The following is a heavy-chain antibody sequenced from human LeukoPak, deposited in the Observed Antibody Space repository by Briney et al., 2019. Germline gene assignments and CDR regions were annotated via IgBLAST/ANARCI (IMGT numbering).Heavy chain of an antibody. Sequence: GSLRLSCAASGFTFSSYSMNWVRQAPGKGLEWVSSISSSSSYIYYADSVKGRFTISRDNAKNSLYLQMNSLRAEDTAVYYCARDDIVVVVAATPGSYYYYGMDVWSQGTTVTVSS. V-gene: IGHV3-21*01. D-gene: IGHD2-15*01. CDR3: ARDDIVVVVAATPGSYYYYGMDV. CDR1: GFTFSSYS. J-gene: IGHJ6*02. CDR2: ISSSSSYI.